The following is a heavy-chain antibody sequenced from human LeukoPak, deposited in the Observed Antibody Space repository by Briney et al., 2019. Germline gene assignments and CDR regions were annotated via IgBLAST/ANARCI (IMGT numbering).Heavy chain of an antibody. J-gene: IGHJ5*01. Sequence: SETLSLTCTVSGGSISSYYWSWIRQPPGKGPEWIGYIYYSGSTNYNPSLKSRVTISVDTSKNQFSLKLSSVTAADTAVYYCVLAPNSNWFDFWGQGTRVTVSS. D-gene: IGHD2-8*01. CDR2: IYYSGST. V-gene: IGHV4-59*01. CDR1: GGSISSYY. CDR3: VLAPNSNWFDF.